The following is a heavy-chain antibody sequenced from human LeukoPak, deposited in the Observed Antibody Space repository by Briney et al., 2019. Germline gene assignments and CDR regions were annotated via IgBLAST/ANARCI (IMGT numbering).Heavy chain of an antibody. CDR2: IYPGDSDT. CDR3: ARLPLIGYCSGGSCRSRGMDV. D-gene: IGHD2-15*01. Sequence: HGESLKISCKGSGYSFTSYWIGWARQMPGKGLEWMGIIYPGDSDTRYSPSFQGQVTISADKSISTAYLQWSSLKASDTAMYYCARLPLIGYCSGGSCRSRGMDVWSQGTTVTVSS. V-gene: IGHV5-51*01. CDR1: GYSFTSYW. J-gene: IGHJ6*02.